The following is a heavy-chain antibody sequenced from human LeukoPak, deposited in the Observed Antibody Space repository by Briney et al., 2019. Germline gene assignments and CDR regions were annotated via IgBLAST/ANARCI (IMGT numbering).Heavy chain of an antibody. CDR3: ARDLLSTAGYFDY. J-gene: IGHJ4*02. CDR2: IYYSGST. D-gene: IGHD1-26*01. V-gene: IGHV4-59*01. Sequence: PSETLSLTCTVSGGSISSSYWSWIRQPPGKGLEWIGYIYYSGSTNSNPSLKSRVSISVDTSKNQFSLNLSSVTAADTAVYYCARDLLSTAGYFDYWGQGTPVTVSS. CDR1: GGSISSSY.